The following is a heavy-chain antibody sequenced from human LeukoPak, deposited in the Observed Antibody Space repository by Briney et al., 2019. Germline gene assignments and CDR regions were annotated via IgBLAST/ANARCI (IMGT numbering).Heavy chain of an antibody. CDR3: SSYDSSGYGAFDI. CDR2: ISAYNGNT. CDR1: GYTFTSYG. Sequence: ASVKVSCKASGYTFTSYGISWVRQAPGQGLEWMGWISAYNGNTNYAQKLQGRVTMTTDTSTSAAYMELRSLRSDDTAVYYCSSYDSSGYGAFDIWGQGTMVTVSS. V-gene: IGHV1-18*01. J-gene: IGHJ3*02. D-gene: IGHD3-22*01.